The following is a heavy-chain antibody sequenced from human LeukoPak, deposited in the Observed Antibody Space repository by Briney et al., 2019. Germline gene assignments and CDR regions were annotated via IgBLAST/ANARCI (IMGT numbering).Heavy chain of an antibody. V-gene: IGHV3-23*01. J-gene: IGHJ4*02. D-gene: IGHD3-10*01. CDR1: GFTFSSFG. CDR3: ARDCGSGSYFDY. CDR2: IFDSGGST. Sequence: PGGSLRLSCTASGFTFSSFGMSWVRQAPGKGPEWVSGIFDSGGSTYYADSVKGRFTISRDNSKNTLYLQMNSLRAEDTAVYYCARDCGSGSYFDYWGQGTLVTVSS.